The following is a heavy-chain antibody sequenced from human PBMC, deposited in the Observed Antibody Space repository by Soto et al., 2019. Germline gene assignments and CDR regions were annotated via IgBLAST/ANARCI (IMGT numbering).Heavy chain of an antibody. D-gene: IGHD6-13*01. J-gene: IGHJ4*02. V-gene: IGHV4-39*07. CDR2: INHRGSA. Sequence: SETLSLTCTVSGGSISSSSYYWSWIRQPPGKGPEWIGEINHRGSANYNPSLKSRVTMSLDISKSQFSLRLTSVTAADTAVYFCARYNAASGTYYFDYWGRGALVTVSS. CDR1: GGSISSSSYY. CDR3: ARYNAASGTYYFDY.